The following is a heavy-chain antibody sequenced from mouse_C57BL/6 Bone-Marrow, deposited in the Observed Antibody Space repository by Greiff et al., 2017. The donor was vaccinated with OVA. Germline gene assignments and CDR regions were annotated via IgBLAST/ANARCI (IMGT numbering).Heavy chain of an antibody. J-gene: IGHJ2*01. Sequence: EVQLQQSGAELVRPGASVKLSCTASGFNIKDDYMHWVKQRPEQGLEWIGWIDPENGDTEYASKFQGKAPITADTSSNTAYLQLSSLTSEDTAVYYCTGYYGSSPSYWGQGTTLTVSS. V-gene: IGHV14-4*01. CDR3: TGYYGSSPSY. CDR2: IDPENGDT. CDR1: GFNIKDDY. D-gene: IGHD1-1*01.